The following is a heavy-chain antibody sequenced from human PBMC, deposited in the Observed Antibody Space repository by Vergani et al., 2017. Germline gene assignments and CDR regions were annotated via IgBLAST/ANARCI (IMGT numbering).Heavy chain of an antibody. D-gene: IGHD3-22*01. J-gene: IGHJ4*02. CDR3: AMTYYYASSGYYDSSYFDY. CDR1: GYSFTNYW. Sequence: EVQLVQSGAEVKKPGESLKISCKGSGYSFTNYWIGWVRPMPGKGLEWMGIIYPGDSDTRYSPSFQGQVTMSADKSSSTAYLQWSSLKASDTAMYYCAMTYYYASSGYYDSSYFDYWGQGTLVTVSS. CDR2: IYPGDSDT. V-gene: IGHV5-51*01.